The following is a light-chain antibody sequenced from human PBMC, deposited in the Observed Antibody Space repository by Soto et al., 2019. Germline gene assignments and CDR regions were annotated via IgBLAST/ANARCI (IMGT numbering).Light chain of an antibody. CDR2: GAS. Sequence: ESVLTQSPGTLSMSPGERATLSCRASQSVSSSYLAWYQQKPGQAPRLLIYGASSRATGIPDRFSGSGSGTDLTITISRLEPEDFAVYYCKQYASSPFTFGPGTKVDIK. V-gene: IGKV3-20*01. CDR1: QSVSSSY. J-gene: IGKJ3*01. CDR3: KQYASSPFT.